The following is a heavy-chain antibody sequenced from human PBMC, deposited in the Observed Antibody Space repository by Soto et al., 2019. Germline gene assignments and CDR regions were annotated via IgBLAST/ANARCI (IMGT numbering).Heavy chain of an antibody. Sequence: GPSVMPSWKASGNSFTNYYMHWVRQAPGQGLEWMGTINAGGGYTTYAQRFQGRVTMNRDPSTSTFSMELRSLSYEEMALYYCTRGGAIAVVTAPRDLWG. D-gene: IGHD2-21*02. V-gene: IGHV1-46*03. J-gene: IGHJ2*01. CDR1: GNSFTNYY. CDR3: TRGGAIAVVTAPRDL. CDR2: INAGGGYT.